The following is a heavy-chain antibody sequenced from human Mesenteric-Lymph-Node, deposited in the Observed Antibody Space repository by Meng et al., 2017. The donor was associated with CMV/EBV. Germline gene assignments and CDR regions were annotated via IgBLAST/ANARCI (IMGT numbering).Heavy chain of an antibody. Sequence: SETLSLTCAVSGGSISSRNYYWAWIRQPPGKGLEWIGSIHYSGSPYYNPSLKSRVTISVDTSRNHFSLKLNSVTAADTAVYYWARVGTGGGDCYDYWGQGTLVTVSS. V-gene: IGHV4-39*07. CDR3: ARVGTGGGDCYDY. J-gene: IGHJ4*02. CDR2: IHYSGSP. CDR1: GGSISSRNYY. D-gene: IGHD2-21*01.